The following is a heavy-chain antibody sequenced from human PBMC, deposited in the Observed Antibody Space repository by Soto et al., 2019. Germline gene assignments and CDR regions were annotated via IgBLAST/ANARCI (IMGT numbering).Heavy chain of an antibody. Sequence: QVPLVQSGAEVKKPGASVKVSCKASGYTFTGYYMHWVRQAPGQGLEWMGWINPNSGGTNYAQKFQGWVTMTRDTSISTAYMEVGRLRSDDTAVYFLARGVFSSTRCYLHFYLWGQGTLVTGSP. D-gene: IGHD2-2*01. CDR3: ARGVFSSTRCYLHFYL. V-gene: IGHV1-2*04. CDR2: INPNSGGT. J-gene: IGHJ4*02. CDR1: GYTFTGYY.